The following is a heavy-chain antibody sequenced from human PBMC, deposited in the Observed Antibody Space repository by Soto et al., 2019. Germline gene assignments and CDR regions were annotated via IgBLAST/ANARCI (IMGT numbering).Heavy chain of an antibody. J-gene: IGHJ5*02. CDR1: GFTFSSYA. CDR3: ARGSPGYSDGVNWFDP. Sequence: QVQLVESVGGVVQPGRSLRLSCAASGFTFSSYAMHWVRQAPGKGLEWVAVISYDGSNKYYADSVKGRFTIARDNSKNTLYLQMNSLRAEDTAVYYCARGSPGYSDGVNWFDPWGQGTLVTVSS. D-gene: IGHD5-18*01. V-gene: IGHV3-30-3*01. CDR2: ISYDGSNK.